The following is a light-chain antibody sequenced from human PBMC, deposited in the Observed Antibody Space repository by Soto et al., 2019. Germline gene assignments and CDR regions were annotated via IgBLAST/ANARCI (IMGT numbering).Light chain of an antibody. CDR2: DAS. J-gene: IGKJ4*01. CDR3: QQRANWPPLT. V-gene: IGKV3-11*01. CDR1: QTVYSY. Sequence: EIFLTQSPATLSLSPGQRAVLSCRASQTVYSYLAWYQHKPGKAPRLLIYDASKRATDIPPRFSGSGYGTDFTLTISSLEPDDFAVYYCQQRANWPPLTFGGGTKVEI.